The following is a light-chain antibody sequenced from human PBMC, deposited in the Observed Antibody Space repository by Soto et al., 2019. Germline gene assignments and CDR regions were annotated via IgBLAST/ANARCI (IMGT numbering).Light chain of an antibody. J-gene: IGLJ1*01. CDR2: EDN. V-gene: IGLV1-51*02. CDR3: GTWNSRLSVGV. CDR1: SSNIGNNY. Sequence: QSVLTQPPSVSAAPGQKVTISCSGSSSNIGNNYVSWYQQLPGTAPKLLIYEDNKRPSGIPDRISGSKSATSATLGITGLQTGDEAVYYCGTWNSRLSVGVFGTGTKVT.